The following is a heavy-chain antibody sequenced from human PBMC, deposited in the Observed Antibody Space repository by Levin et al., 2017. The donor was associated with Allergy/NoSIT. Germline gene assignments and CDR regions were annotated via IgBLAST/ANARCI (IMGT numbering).Heavy chain of an antibody. V-gene: IGHV3-23*01. CDR2: ISGSGGST. CDR3: AKDLFPDTTIFGVVLWMD. J-gene: IGHJ4*02. D-gene: IGHD3-3*01. CDR1: GFTFSSYA. Sequence: GGSLRLSCAASGFTFSSYAMSWVRQAPGKGLEWVSAISGSGGSTYYADSVKGRFTISRDNSKNTLYLQMNSLRAEDTAVYYCAKDLFPDTTIFGVVLWMDWGQGTLVTVSS.